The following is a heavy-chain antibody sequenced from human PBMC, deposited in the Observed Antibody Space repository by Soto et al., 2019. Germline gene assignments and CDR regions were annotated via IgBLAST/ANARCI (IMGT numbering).Heavy chain of an antibody. J-gene: IGHJ4*02. CDR2: ISYDGSNK. CDR1: GFTFSSYA. Sequence: GGSLRLSCAASGFTFSSYAMHWVRQAPGKGLEWVAVISYDGSNKYYADSVKGRFTISRDNSKNTLYLQMNSLRAEDTAVYYCAVGVAAAGPNATDYWGQGTLVTVSS. D-gene: IGHD6-13*01. CDR3: AVGVAAAGPNATDY. V-gene: IGHV3-30-3*01.